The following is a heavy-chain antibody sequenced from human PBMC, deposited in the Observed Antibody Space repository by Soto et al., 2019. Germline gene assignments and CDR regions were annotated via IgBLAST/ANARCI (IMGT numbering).Heavy chain of an antibody. Sequence: GGSLRLSCVASGFTFDDHVMHWVRQVPGKGLEWVGHINWDGYSIGYGGSVRGRFTISRDNAKNTLYLQMNSLRPEDTALYFCARSWSGSTSGRVDVWGQGTTVTVSS. J-gene: IGHJ6*02. D-gene: IGHD3-3*01. CDR2: INWDGYSI. CDR1: GFTFDDHV. V-gene: IGHV3-9*01. CDR3: ARSWSGSTSGRVDV.